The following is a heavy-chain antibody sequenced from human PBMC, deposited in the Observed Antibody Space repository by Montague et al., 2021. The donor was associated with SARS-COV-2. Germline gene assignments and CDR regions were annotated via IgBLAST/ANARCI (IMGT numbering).Heavy chain of an antibody. CDR1: GGSIRSSGYD. CDR2: IYYSGST. J-gene: IGHJ4*02. CDR3: ARHRITIFLGCMFDY. D-gene: IGHD3-9*01. Sequence: SETLSLTCTVSGGSIRSSGYDWGWIRQPPGKGLEWIGSIYYSGSTYYNPSLKSRVTISVDTSKNQFSLKLSSVTAADTAVYYCARHRITIFLGCMFDYWGQGTLVTVSS. V-gene: IGHV4-39*01.